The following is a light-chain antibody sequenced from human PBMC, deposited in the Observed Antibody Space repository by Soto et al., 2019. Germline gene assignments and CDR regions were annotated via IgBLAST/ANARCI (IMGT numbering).Light chain of an antibody. CDR3: SSYTTSSTLV. V-gene: IGLV2-14*03. CDR1: SSDVGAYNF. J-gene: IGLJ3*02. CDR2: DVS. Sequence: QSVLTQPASVSGSPGQSITISCTGTSSDVGAYNFVSWFQQLPGKAPKVMISDVSNRPSGVSNRFSGSKSGNTASLTISGLQPEDEADYYCSSYTTSSTLVFGGGTKVTVL.